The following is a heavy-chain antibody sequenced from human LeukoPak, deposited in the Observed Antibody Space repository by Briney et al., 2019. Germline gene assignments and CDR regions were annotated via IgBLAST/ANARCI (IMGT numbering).Heavy chain of an antibody. D-gene: IGHD3-10*01. J-gene: IGHJ3*02. V-gene: IGHV3-23*01. Sequence: GGSLRLSCAASGFTFSNAWMSWVRQAPGKGLEWVSAISGSGGSTYYADSVKGRFTISRDNSKNTLYLQMNSLRAEDTAVYYCAKDLSSWYYYGSGSYGAFDIWGQGTMVTVSS. CDR3: AKDLSSWYYYGSGSYGAFDI. CDR1: GFTFSNAW. CDR2: ISGSGGST.